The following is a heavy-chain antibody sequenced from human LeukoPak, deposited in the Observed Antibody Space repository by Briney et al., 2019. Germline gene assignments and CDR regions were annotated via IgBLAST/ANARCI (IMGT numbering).Heavy chain of an antibody. V-gene: IGHV3-20*04. Sequence: PGGSLRLSCAASGFTFDDYGMSWVRQAPGKGLEWVSGINWNGGSTGYADSVKGRFTISRDNAKNSLYLQMNSLRAEDTALYYCARAPVAMVHAINWFDPWGQRTLVTVSS. J-gene: IGHJ5*02. D-gene: IGHD2-8*01. CDR3: ARAPVAMVHAINWFDP. CDR2: INWNGGST. CDR1: GFTFDDYG.